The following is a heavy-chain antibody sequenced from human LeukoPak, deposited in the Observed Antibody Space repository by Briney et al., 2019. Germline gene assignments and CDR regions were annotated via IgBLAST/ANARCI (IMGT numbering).Heavy chain of an antibody. CDR2: INPSGGST. CDR3: AREGVVPAASDAFDI. D-gene: IGHD2-2*01. J-gene: IGHJ3*02. CDR1: GYTFTSYY. Sequence: ASVKVSCKASGYTFTSYYMHWVRQTPGQGLEWMGIINPSGGSTSYAQKFQGRVTMTRDTSTSTVYMELSSLRSEDTAVYYCAREGVVPAASDAFDIWGQGTMGTVSS. V-gene: IGHV1-46*01.